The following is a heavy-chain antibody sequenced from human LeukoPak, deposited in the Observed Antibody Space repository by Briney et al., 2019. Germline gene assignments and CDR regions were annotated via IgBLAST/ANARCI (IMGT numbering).Heavy chain of an antibody. CDR2: VVNSGSNT. CDR3: AAAMTEYWYLDL. Sequence: PGGSLRLSCAASGFTFSTYAMSWVRQAPGKGLEWVSGVVNSGSNTYYVDSVKGRFISSRDNSKNMLWLQMNSLRAEDTAVYYCAAAMTEYWYLDLWGRGTLVTVSS. V-gene: IGHV3-23*05. CDR1: GFTFSTYA. D-gene: IGHD2-21*02. J-gene: IGHJ2*01.